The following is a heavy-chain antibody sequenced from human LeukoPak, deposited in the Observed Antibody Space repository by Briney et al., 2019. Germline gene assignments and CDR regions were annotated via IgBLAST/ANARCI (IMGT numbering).Heavy chain of an antibody. CDR2: INTNTGNP. CDR3: ARLSAHSGSHHDY. Sequence: ASVKVSCKASGYTFTSYAMNWVRQGPGQGLEWMGWINTNTGNPMYAQGFTGRFVFSLDTSVSTAYLQISSLEADDTAVYYCARLSAHSGSHHDYWGQGTLVTVSS. CDR1: GYTFTSYA. J-gene: IGHJ4*02. V-gene: IGHV7-4-1*02. D-gene: IGHD1-26*01.